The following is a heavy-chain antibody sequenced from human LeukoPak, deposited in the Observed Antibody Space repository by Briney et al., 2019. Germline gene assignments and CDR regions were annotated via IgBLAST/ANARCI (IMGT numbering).Heavy chain of an antibody. J-gene: IGHJ3*02. CDR2: IGTAGDT. V-gene: IGHV3-13*01. CDR1: GFTFSSYD. CDR3: ARGGSYDRRAFDI. D-gene: IGHD3-10*02. Sequence: PGGSLRLSCAASGFTFSSYDMHWVRQATGKGLEWVSAIGTAGDTYYPGSVKGRFTISRENAKNSLYLRMNSLRAGDTAVYYCARGGSYDRRAFDIWGQGTMVTVSS.